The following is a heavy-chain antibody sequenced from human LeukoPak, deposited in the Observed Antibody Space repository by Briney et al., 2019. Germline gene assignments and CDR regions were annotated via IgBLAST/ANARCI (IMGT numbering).Heavy chain of an antibody. Sequence: SETLSLTCTVSGGSISSGGYYWSWIRQPAGKGLEYLGRIYSTGSTNYNPSLRSRVTISVDTSKNQFSLKLSSVTAADTAVYYCARRDSRGYYYTFWDSSAYMDVWGKGTTVTVSS. CDR2: IYSTGST. D-gene: IGHD3-22*01. CDR1: GGSISSGGYY. CDR3: ARRDSRGYYYTFWDSSAYMDV. V-gene: IGHV4-61*02. J-gene: IGHJ6*03.